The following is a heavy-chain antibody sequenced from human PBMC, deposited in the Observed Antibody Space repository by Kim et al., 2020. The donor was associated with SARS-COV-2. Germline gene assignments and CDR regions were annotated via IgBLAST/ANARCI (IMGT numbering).Heavy chain of an antibody. CDR3: VKLFTSGWYADP. D-gene: IGHD6-19*01. CDR1: GFMFSVHG. CDR2: ISSDGNDK. V-gene: IGHV3-30*03. Sequence: GGSLRLSCAASGFMFSVHGMEWVRQAPGKGLEWVAVISSDGNDKYYVDSVKGRFTISRDNSKYTLYLQLDGLTPEATAAYYCVKLFTSGWYADPWGQGT. J-gene: IGHJ5*02.